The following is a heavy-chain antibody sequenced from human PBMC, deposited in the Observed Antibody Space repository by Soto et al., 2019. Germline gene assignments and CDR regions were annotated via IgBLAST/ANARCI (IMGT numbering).Heavy chain of an antibody. D-gene: IGHD3-22*01. V-gene: IGHV1-3*01. J-gene: IGHJ1*01. CDR1: GYTFSTYS. CDR3: ARGGGTSHGSSGFHYGHFQH. CDR2: INGATGQT. Sequence: GASVKVSCKASGYTFSTYSMHWVRQAPGHSLEWMGWINGATGQTRSSQRFQDRVTITRDTSASTAYMELSSLTFQDTALYYCARGGGTSHGSSGFHYGHFQHWGQGTLVTVSS.